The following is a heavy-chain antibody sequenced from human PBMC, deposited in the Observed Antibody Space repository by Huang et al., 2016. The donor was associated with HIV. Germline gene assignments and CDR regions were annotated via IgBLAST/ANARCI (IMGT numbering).Heavy chain of an antibody. Sequence: VQLLESGGGLVQTGGSLRLYCAASIFTFSTSAMSWVRQAPGKGLEWVSGISGSGSSTYYADSVKGRFTISRDNSRNTLYRQMKSLRVEDTAIYYCAKGSERSLTGPKYQYYFDYWGQGTLVTVSS. CDR1: IFTFSTSA. CDR2: ISGSGSST. J-gene: IGHJ4*02. D-gene: IGHD3-3*01. CDR3: AKGSERSLTGPKYQYYFDY. V-gene: IGHV3-23*01.